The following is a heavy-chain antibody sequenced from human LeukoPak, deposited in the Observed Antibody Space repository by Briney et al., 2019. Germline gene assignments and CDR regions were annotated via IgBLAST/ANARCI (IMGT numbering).Heavy chain of an antibody. V-gene: IGHV3-23*01. J-gene: IGHJ4*02. CDR3: AKRFAGGEGYIAFDH. CDR2: ISGSGGST. D-gene: IGHD3-16*01. Sequence: GGSLRLSCAASGFTFNTDWMNWVRQAPGKGLEWVSAISGSGGSTYYADSVKGRFTISRDNSKNTLYLQMNSLRAEDTAVYYCAKRFAGGEGYIAFDHWGQGTLVTVSS. CDR1: GFTFNTDW.